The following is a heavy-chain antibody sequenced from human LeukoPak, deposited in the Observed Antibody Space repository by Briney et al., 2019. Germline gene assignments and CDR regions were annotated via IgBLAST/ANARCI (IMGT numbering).Heavy chain of an antibody. CDR2: ISGSGGST. D-gene: IGHD3-22*01. V-gene: IGHV3-23*01. Sequence: GGSLRLSCAASGFTFSSYAMSWVRQAPGKGLEWVSAISGSGGSTYYADSVKGRFTISRDNSKNTLYVQMNSLRAEDTAVYYCAKDGCSGYYYFVYWGQGTLVTVSS. CDR3: AKDGCSGYYYFVY. CDR1: GFTFSSYA. J-gene: IGHJ4*02.